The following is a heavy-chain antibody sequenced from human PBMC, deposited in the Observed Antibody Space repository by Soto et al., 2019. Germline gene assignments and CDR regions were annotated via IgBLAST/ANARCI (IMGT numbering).Heavy chain of an antibody. V-gene: IGHV4-31*03. D-gene: IGHD3-22*01. J-gene: IGHJ5*02. Sequence: LSLTCTVSGGSISSGGYYWSWIRQHPGKGLEWIGYIYYSGSTYYNPSLKSRVTISVDTSKNQFSLKLSSVTAADTAVYYCARFKGSGYYYVAASQGHNWFDPWGQGTLVTVSS. CDR1: GGSISSGGYY. CDR3: ARFKGSGYYYVAASQGHNWFDP. CDR2: IYYSGST.